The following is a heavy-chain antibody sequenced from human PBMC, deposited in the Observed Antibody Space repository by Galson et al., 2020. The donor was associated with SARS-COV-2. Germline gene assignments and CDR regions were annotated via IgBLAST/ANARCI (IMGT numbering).Heavy chain of an antibody. CDR2: MYYSGST. D-gene: IGHD2-2*01. CDR3: ARLGCSSISCSSMDV. Sequence: ETSETLSLTCTVSGGSISIYYWTWIRQPPGKGLEWIGYMYYSGSTNYNPSLKSRVTISVDTSKNQLSLKLSSVTAAATAVYYCARLGCSSISCSSMDVWGQGTTVTVSS. CDR1: GGSISIYY. V-gene: IGHV4-59*08. J-gene: IGHJ6*02.